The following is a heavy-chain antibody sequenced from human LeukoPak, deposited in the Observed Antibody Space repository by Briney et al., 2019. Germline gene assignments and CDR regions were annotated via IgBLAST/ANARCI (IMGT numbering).Heavy chain of an antibody. D-gene: IGHD4-17*01. CDR3: AKDLHVRSTSTVTTGGVDS. CDR1: GFTFSSYA. Sequence: GGSLRLSCAASGFTFSSYAMSWVRQAPGKGLEWVSSISNSGGSVYYADSVKGRFTISRDNSKNTLYLQMNNLRAEDTAVYYRAKDLHVRSTSTVTTGGVDSWGQGTLVTVS. V-gene: IGHV3-23*01. CDR2: ISNSGGSV. J-gene: IGHJ4*02.